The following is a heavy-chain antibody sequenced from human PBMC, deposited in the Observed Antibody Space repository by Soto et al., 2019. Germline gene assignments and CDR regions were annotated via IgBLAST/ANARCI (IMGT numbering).Heavy chain of an antibody. CDR1: GGSISSSSYY. V-gene: IGHV4-39*07. CDR3: ARGLVDTAMVYFDY. Sequence: SETLSLTCTVSGGSISSSSYYWGWIRQPPGKGLEWIGRIYYSGSTYYNPSPKSRVTISVDTSKNQFSLKLSSVTAADTAVYYCARGLVDTAMVYFDYWGQGTLVTVSS. CDR2: IYYSGST. D-gene: IGHD5-18*01. J-gene: IGHJ4*02.